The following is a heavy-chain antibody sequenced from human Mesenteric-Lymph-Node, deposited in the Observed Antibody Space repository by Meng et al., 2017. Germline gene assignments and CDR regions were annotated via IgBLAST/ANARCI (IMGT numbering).Heavy chain of an antibody. J-gene: IGHJ4*02. V-gene: IGHV1-69*01. CDR3: ARGGVSYQLLTRLTY. CDR1: GFTFSSYS. CDR2: IIPYLGRP. Sequence: KISCAASGFTFSSYSMSWVRQAPGQGLEWMGGIIPYLGRPNYAQKFQGRVTISADESTSTAYMELNSLRSEDTAVYFCARGGVSYQLLTRLTYWGQGALVTVSS. D-gene: IGHD2-2*01.